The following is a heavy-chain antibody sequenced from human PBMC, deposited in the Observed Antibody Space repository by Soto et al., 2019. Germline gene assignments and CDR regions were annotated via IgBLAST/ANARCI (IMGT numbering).Heavy chain of an antibody. V-gene: IGHV1-2*02. CDR1: GYTFTGYY. CDR2: INPNSGDT. J-gene: IGHJ4*02. Sequence: GASVKVSCKASGYTFTGYYMHWVRQAPGQGLEWMGWINPNSGDTNYAQKFQGRVTMTRDTSISTAHMALSRLRSDDTAVYYCARDRYNWNYFDYWGQGTLVTVSS. CDR3: ARDRYNWNYFDY. D-gene: IGHD1-20*01.